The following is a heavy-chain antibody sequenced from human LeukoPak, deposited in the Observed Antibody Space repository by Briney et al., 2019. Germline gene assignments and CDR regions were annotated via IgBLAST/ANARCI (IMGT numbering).Heavy chain of an antibody. CDR1: GFTFSGYW. D-gene: IGHD5-18*01. CDR3: ARHLSGVTGYTYGRGIDY. Sequence: GGSLRLSCAASGFTFSGYWMSWVRQAPGKGLEWVANIKKDGSEKYYVDSVKGRFTISRDNAKTSLYLQVNSLRAEDTAVYYCARHLSGVTGYTYGRGIDYWGQGTLVTVSS. V-gene: IGHV3-7*01. CDR2: IKKDGSEK. J-gene: IGHJ4*02.